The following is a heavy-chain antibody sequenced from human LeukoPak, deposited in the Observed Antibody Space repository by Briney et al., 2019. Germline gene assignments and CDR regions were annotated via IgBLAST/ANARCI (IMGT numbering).Heavy chain of an antibody. CDR1: GITFSTYG. V-gene: IGHV3-30*03. D-gene: IGHD3-16*01. CDR2: ISHDGNNK. CDR3: ARGMITFGGVTFDY. Sequence: GGSLRLSCAASGITFSTYGMYWVRQAPGKGLEWVAVISHDGNNKYYADSVKGRFTISRDNSKNTLYLQMNSLRAEDTAVYYCARGMITFGGVTFDYWGQGTLVTVSS. J-gene: IGHJ4*02.